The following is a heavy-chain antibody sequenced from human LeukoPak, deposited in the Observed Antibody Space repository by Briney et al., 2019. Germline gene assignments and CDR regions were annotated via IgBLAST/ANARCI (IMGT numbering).Heavy chain of an antibody. CDR3: ARDREYQLLSGLDY. J-gene: IGHJ4*02. Sequence: GGSLRLSCAASGFTFSSYWMAWVRQAPGKGLEWVANMKHDGSEKYYADSVKGRFTISRDNAKNSLYLQMNSLRAEDTAVYYCARDREYQLLSGLDYWGQGTLVTVSS. CDR1: GFTFSSYW. V-gene: IGHV3-7*01. D-gene: IGHD2-2*01. CDR2: MKHDGSEK.